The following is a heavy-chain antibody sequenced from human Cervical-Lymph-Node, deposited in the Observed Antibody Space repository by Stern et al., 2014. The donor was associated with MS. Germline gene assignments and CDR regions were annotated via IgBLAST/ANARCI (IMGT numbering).Heavy chain of an antibody. CDR3: ARGVTAVTNYVPNWCFDL. CDR1: GGSITNRDY. D-gene: IGHD4-11*01. J-gene: IGHJ2*01. Sequence: VQLVESGPGLVKPSETLSLTCTVSGGSITNRDYWGWIRQSPGKGLEWIGSVYYSGITYYRPSLTSRATISIATSRNQFFRNLTSVTATDTAVYFCARGVTAVTNYVPNWCFDLWGRGTLVTVSS. V-gene: IGHV4-39*02. CDR2: VYYSGIT.